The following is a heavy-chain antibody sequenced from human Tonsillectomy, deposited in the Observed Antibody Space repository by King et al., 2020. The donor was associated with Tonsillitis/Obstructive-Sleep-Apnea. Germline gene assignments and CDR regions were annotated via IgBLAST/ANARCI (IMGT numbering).Heavy chain of an antibody. CDR3: AREPISQTGGDGMDV. Sequence: VQLVESGGGVVQPGRSLRHSCAASGFTFSSYGMHWVRQAPGKGLEWVAVIWYNGSNKYYADSVKGRFTISRDNSKNTLYLQMNSLRAEDTAVYYCAREPISQTGGDGMDVWGQGTTVTVSS. CDR1: GFTFSSYG. D-gene: IGHD2-8*02. J-gene: IGHJ6*02. V-gene: IGHV3-33*01. CDR2: IWYNGSNK.